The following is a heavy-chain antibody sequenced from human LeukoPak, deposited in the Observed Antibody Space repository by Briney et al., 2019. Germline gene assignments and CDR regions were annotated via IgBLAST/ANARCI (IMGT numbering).Heavy chain of an antibody. CDR2: ISNSDFST. V-gene: IGHV3-23*01. Sequence: PGGSLRLSCAASGITFSNYAMSWVRQAPGKGLEWVSTISNSDFSTYYADSVKGRFTISRDNSKNTLYLQMNSLRAEDTAVYYCAKDEPLLGFWSGLMVRWGQGTLVTVSS. CDR3: AKDEPLLGFWSGLMVR. J-gene: IGHJ4*02. D-gene: IGHD3-3*01. CDR1: GITFSNYA.